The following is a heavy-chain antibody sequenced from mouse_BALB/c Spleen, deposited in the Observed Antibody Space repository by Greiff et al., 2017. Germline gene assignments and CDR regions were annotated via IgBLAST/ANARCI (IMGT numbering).Heavy chain of an antibody. J-gene: IGHJ4*01. D-gene: IGHD2-1*01. CDR3: ERNGNAMDY. CDR1: GFTFSSFG. V-gene: IGHV5-17*02. Sequence: EVKLVESGGGLVQPGGSRKLSCAASGFTFSSFGMHWVRQAPEKGLEWVAYISSGSSTIYYADTVKVRFTISRDNPKNTLFLQMTSLRSEDTAMYYCERNGNAMDYWGQGTSVTVSS. CDR2: ISSGSSTI.